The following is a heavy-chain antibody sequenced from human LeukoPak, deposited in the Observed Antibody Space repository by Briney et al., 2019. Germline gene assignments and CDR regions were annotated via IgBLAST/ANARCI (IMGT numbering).Heavy chain of an antibody. CDR3: ARGIVGVTYFDE. Sequence: DSGPTLVKPSETLSLTCSVSGGSASSGGFYRTWIRQPPGRGLEWIGYIYYSGSIEYNPSLRSRVSISADTSKNHFSLKLSSVTAADTAVYYCARGIVGVTYFDEWGQGMLVTVSS. V-gene: IGHV4-61*03. CDR2: IYYSGSI. J-gene: IGHJ4*02. CDR1: GGSASSGGFY. D-gene: IGHD1-26*01.